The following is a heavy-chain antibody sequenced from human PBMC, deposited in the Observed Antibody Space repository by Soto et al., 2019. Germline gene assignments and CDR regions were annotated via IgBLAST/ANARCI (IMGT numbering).Heavy chain of an antibody. CDR2: ISYDGTNK. CDR1: GFTFSNYG. V-gene: IGHV3-30*18. D-gene: IGHD1-1*01. Sequence: HVQLVESGGGVVQPGRSLRLSCVASGFTFSNYGMHWVRQAPGKGLDWVTFISYDGTNKYYADSVKGRFTIFRDNAKKTLYLQMNSQRDEDTAIYYCPKDHGARKRWTGERAGYSFDYWGPGTLVTVSS. CDR3: PKDHGARKRWTGERAGYSFDY. J-gene: IGHJ4*02.